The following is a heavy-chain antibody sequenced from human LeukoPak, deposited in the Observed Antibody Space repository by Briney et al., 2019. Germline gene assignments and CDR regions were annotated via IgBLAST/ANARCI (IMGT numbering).Heavy chain of an antibody. V-gene: IGHV5-51*01. D-gene: IGHD6-13*01. CDR1: GYSYPTYW. CDR3: ARAGGPYSNSDY. Sequence: GASLKISCKGSGYSYPTYWIGWVRQMPGRGLEWMGIIYPGDSDTRYSPSFQGQVTISVDKSISTAYLQWSSLKASNTAMYYCARAGGPYSNSDYWGQGTLVTVSS. J-gene: IGHJ4*01. CDR2: IYPGDSDT.